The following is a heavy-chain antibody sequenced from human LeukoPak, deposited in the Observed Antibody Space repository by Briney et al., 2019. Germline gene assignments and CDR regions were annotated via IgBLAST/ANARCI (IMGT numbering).Heavy chain of an antibody. J-gene: IGHJ3*02. CDR2: IYYSGST. D-gene: IGHD2-2*01. CDR3: AKVQPSWGIVAAANDAFDI. Sequence: KPSETLSLTCTVSGGSIRNYYWSWIRQPPGKGLEWIGYIYYSGSTNYNPSLKSRVTISVDTSKNQFSLKLSSVTAADTAVYYCAKVQPSWGIVAAANDAFDIWGQGTMVTVSS. V-gene: IGHV4-59*01. CDR1: GGSIRNYY.